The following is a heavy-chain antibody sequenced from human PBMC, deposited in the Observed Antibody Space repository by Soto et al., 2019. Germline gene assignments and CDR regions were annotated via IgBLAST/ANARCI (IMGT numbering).Heavy chain of an antibody. J-gene: IGHJ6*02. V-gene: IGHV3-23*01. D-gene: IGHD1-20*01. CDR2: ISGSGGST. Sequence: GGSLRLSCAASGFTFSSYAMSWVRQAPGKGLEWVSAISGSGGSTYYADSVKGRFTISRDNSKNTLYLQMNSLRAEDTAVYYCAITPSPKQYYYYGMDVWGQGTTVTVSS. CDR3: AITPSPKQYYYYGMDV. CDR1: GFTFSSYA.